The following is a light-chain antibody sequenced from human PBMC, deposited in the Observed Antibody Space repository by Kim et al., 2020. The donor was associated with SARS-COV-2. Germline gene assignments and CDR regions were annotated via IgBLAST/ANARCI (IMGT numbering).Light chain of an antibody. Sequence: ALGQTVRITGQGDSLRDYYASWYRQKPGQAPVLVIYSKNSRPSGIPDRFSGSSSGDTASLTITGAQAEDEADYYCNSRASSGDRYVFGTGTKVTVL. CDR1: SLRDYY. CDR3: NSRASSGDRYV. J-gene: IGLJ1*01. V-gene: IGLV3-19*01. CDR2: SKN.